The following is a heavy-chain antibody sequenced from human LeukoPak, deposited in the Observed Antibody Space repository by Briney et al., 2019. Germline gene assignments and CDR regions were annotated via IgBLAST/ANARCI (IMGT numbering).Heavy chain of an antibody. CDR3: AKDFPKRTTTNDAFDI. V-gene: IGHV3-30*02. D-gene: IGHD1-7*01. J-gene: IGHJ3*02. CDR1: GFTFSSYG. CDR2: IRYDGSNK. Sequence: GGSLRLSCAASGFTFSSYGMHWVRQAPGKGLEWVAFIRYDGSNKYYADSVKGRFTISRDNSKNTLYLQMNSLRAEDTAVYYCAKDFPKRTTTNDAFDIWGQGTMATVSS.